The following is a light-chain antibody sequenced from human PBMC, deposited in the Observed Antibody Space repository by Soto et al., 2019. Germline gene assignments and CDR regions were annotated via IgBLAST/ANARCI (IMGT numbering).Light chain of an antibody. CDR1: TGTVTSGHY. CDR3: LLSYNGNYV. V-gene: IGLV7-46*01. J-gene: IGLJ1*01. CDR2: DTV. Sequence: QAVVTQEPSLTVSPGGTVTLTCGSSTGTVTSGHYPYWFQQKPGQAPRTLIYDTVKKHSWTPARFSGSLLGGKAALTLSGAQPEDEADYYCLLSYNGNYVFGHGNKVTV.